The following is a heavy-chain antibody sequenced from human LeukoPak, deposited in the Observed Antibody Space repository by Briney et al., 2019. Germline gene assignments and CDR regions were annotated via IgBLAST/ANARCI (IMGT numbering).Heavy chain of an antibody. V-gene: IGHV4-59*01. CDR2: IYYSGST. CDR1: GGSISSYY. CDR3: ARDNYGDYPDSYNWFDP. J-gene: IGHJ5*02. Sequence: PSETLSLTCTVSGGSISSYYWSWIRQPPGKGLEWIGYIYYSGSTNYNPSLKSRVTISVDTSKNQFSLKLSSVTAADTAVYYCARDNYGDYPDSYNWFDPWGQGTLVTVSS. D-gene: IGHD4-17*01.